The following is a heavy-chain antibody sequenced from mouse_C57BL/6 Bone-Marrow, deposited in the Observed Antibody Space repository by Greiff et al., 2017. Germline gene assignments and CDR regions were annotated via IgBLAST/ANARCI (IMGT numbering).Heavy chain of an antibody. V-gene: IGHV1-15*01. J-gene: IGHJ2*01. CDR2: IDPETGGT. Sequence: QVQLQQSGAELVRPGASVTLSCKASGSTFTDYEMHWVKQTPVHGLEWIGAIDPETGGTAYNQKFKGKAILTADKSSSTAYMELRSLTSEDSAVYYCTREGLGLLRYPYFDYWGQGTTLTVSS. D-gene: IGHD1-1*01. CDR1: GSTFTDYE. CDR3: TREGLGLLRYPYFDY.